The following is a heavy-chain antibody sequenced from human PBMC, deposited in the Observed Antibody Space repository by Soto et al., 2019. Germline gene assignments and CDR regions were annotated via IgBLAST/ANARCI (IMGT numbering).Heavy chain of an antibody. CDR3: AREYGDCGGDS. CDR2: IKQDGSEK. V-gene: IGHV3-7*01. Sequence: EVQLVESGGGLVQPGGSLRLSCAASGFTFSSYWMSWVRQAPGKGLEWVANIKQDGSEKYYVDSVKGRFTISRDNAKNSLYRKMNSRGAEDRAVYYCAREYGDCGGDSWGQEPLVTVSS. CDR1: GFTFSSYW. J-gene: IGHJ4*02. D-gene: IGHD4-17*01.